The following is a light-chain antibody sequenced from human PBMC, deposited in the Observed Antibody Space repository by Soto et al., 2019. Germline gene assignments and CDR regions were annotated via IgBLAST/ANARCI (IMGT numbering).Light chain of an antibody. CDR1: SSDVGGYNY. J-gene: IGLJ1*01. CDR2: EVS. V-gene: IGLV2-14*01. CDR3: SSYTSSTNYV. Sequence: HSVVTQPSSVTGSPGQSITISFTGTSSDVGGYNYASWYQQHPGKAPKLMIYEVSNRPSGVSNRFSGSKSGNTASLTISGLQAEEEADYYCSSYTSSTNYVFGTGTKVTVL.